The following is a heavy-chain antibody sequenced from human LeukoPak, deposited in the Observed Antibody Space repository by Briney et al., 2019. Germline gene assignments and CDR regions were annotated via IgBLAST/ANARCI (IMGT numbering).Heavy chain of an antibody. CDR1: GFTFSNYA. D-gene: IGHD3-3*01. CDR3: AKDTGDYDYWSGYYYFDY. Sequence: PGGSLRLSCAVSGFTFSNYAMSWVRQAPGKGPEWVSAISGSGGSTHYADSVKGRFTISRDNSKNTLYMQMNSLRAEDTAVHYCAKDTGDYDYWSGYYYFDYWGQGTLVTVSS. V-gene: IGHV3-23*01. CDR2: ISGSGGST. J-gene: IGHJ4*02.